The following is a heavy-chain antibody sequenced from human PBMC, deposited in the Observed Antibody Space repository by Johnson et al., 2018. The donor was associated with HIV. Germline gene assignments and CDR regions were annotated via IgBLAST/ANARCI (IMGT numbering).Heavy chain of an antibody. CDR2: IWYDGRNK. J-gene: IGHJ3*02. V-gene: IGHV3-33*01. Sequence: QVQLVESAGGLVQPRGSLRPSCAASGFTFSRYGMHWVRPAPRKRLEWVAVIWYDGRNKYYAYSLMGRFTISRDNSKNTLYLQMNSLRAEDTAVYYCARDQEAAAGQDDAFDIWGQGTKVTVSS. CDR1: GFTFSRYG. D-gene: IGHD6-13*01. CDR3: ARDQEAAAGQDDAFDI.